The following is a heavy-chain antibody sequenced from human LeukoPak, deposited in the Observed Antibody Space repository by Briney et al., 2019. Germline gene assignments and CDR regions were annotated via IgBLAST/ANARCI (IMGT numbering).Heavy chain of an antibody. D-gene: IGHD3-9*01. CDR2: IYTSGST. CDR3: ARDLRYFDWTSEYNWFDP. V-gene: IGHV4-4*07. CDR1: GGSISSYY. Sequence: SETLSLTCTVSGGSISSYYWSWIRQPAGKGLEWIGRIYTSGSTNYNPSLKSRVTMSVDTSKNQFSLKLSSVAAADTAVYYCARDLRYFDWTSEYNWFDPWGQGTLVTVSS. J-gene: IGHJ5*02.